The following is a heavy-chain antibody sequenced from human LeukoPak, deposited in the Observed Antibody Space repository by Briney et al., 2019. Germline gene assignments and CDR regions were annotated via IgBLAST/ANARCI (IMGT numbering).Heavy chain of an antibody. CDR1: GFTFGDYA. D-gene: IGHD2/OR15-2a*01. CDR2: IRSKAYGGTT. V-gene: IGHV3-49*04. CDR3: TREVIGCFDY. J-gene: IGHJ4*02. Sequence: GGSLRLSCTASGFTFGDYAMSWVRQAPGKGLEWVGFIRSKAYGGTTEYAASVKGRFTISRDDSKSIAYLQMNSLKTEDTAVYYCTREVIGCFDYWGRGTLVTVSS.